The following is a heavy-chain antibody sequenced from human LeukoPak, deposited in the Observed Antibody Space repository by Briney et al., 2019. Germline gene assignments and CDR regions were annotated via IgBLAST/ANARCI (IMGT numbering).Heavy chain of an antibody. Sequence: ASVKVSCKASGYTFTGYYMHRVRQAPEQGLEWMGWINPNSGGTNYAQKFQGWVTMTRDTSISTAYMELSRLRSDDTAVYYCARVGPNGEPFDYWGQGTLVTVSS. CDR3: ARVGPNGEPFDY. J-gene: IGHJ4*02. CDR1: GYTFTGYY. CDR2: INPNSGGT. D-gene: IGHD4-17*01. V-gene: IGHV1-2*04.